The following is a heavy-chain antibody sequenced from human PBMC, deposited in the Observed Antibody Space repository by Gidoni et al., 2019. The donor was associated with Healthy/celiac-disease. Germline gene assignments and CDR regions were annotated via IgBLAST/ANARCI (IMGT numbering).Heavy chain of an antibody. CDR3: AKEKVVAATPFDY. J-gene: IGHJ4*02. CDR1: GFTFSSHV. Sequence: EVQLLESGGGLVQPGGSLSLSCAASGFTFSSHVMSWVRQAPGKGLEWVSGISGSGGSTYYADSVKGRFTISRDNSKNTLYLQMNSLRAEDTAVYYCAKEKVVAATPFDYWGQGTLVTVSS. V-gene: IGHV3-23*01. CDR2: ISGSGGST. D-gene: IGHD2-15*01.